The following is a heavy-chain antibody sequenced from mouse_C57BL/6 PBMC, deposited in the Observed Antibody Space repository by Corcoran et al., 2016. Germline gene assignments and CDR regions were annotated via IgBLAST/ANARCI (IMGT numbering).Heavy chain of an antibody. CDR1: GYTFTDYN. CDR2: INPNNGGT. D-gene: IGHD2-4*01. CDR3: ARRAIYYDYVFAY. J-gene: IGHJ3*01. V-gene: IGHV1-18*01. Sequence: EVQLHQSGPELVKPGASVKIPCKASGYTFTDYNMDWVKQSHGKSLEWIGDINPNNGGTIYNQKFKGKATLTVDKSSSTAYMELRSLTSEDTAVYYCARRAIYYDYVFAYWGQGTLVTVSA.